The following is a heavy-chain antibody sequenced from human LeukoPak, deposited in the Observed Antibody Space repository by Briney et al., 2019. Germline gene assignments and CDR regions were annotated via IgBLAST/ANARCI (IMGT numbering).Heavy chain of an antibody. CDR3: ARDSSSWYTGIYYYYYGMDV. Sequence: GASVKVSCKASGYTFTGYYMHWVRQAPGQGLEWMGWINPNSGGTNYAQKFQGRVTMTTDTSTSTAYMELRSLRSDDTAVYCCARDSSSWYTGIYYYYYGMDVWGQGTTVTVSS. CDR2: INPNSGGT. CDR1: GYTFTGYY. V-gene: IGHV1-2*02. J-gene: IGHJ6*02. D-gene: IGHD6-13*01.